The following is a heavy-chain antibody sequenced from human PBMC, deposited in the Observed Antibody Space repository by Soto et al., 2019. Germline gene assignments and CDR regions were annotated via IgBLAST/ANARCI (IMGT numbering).Heavy chain of an antibody. Sequence: QVQLVQSGAEVKKPGASVKVSCKASGYTFTSSGLSWVRHAPGQGLDWMGWISAYNGNTNYAQKLEGRATMTTDTSTSPAYMSLRSLSSDDNAVYYGARGSDWFDYWGQGTLVTVSS. J-gene: IGHJ5*01. V-gene: IGHV1-18*01. CDR1: GYTFTSSG. D-gene: IGHD6-25*01. CDR2: ISAYNGNT. CDR3: ARGSDWFDY.